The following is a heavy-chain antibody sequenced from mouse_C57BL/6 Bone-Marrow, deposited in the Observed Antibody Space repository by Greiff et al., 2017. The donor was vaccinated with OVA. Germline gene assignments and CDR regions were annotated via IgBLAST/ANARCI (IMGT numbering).Heavy chain of an antibody. Sequence: VQLQQPGAELVRPGSSVKLSCKASGYTFTSYWMDWVKQRPGQGLEWIGNIYPSDSATHYNQKFKDKATLTVDKYSSTAYMQLSILNSEDSAVYYCARSSTVVARYWYFDVWGTGTTVTVST. V-gene: IGHV1-61*01. CDR3: ARSSTVVARYWYFDV. CDR2: IYPSDSAT. J-gene: IGHJ1*03. CDR1: GYTFTSYW. D-gene: IGHD1-1*01.